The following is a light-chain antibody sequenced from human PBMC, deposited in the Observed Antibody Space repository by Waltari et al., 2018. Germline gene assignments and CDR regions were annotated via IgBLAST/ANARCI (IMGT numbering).Light chain of an antibody. CDR2: GAT. Sequence: DIQMTQSPSSLSASVGDGVTITCRASQQISTFLNWYQHKPGKAPTPLIYGATILQSGVPSRFSGSGFVTEFTLTITNVQPEDFATYYCQQTYRTPPYTFGQGTKLEIK. V-gene: IGKV1-39*01. J-gene: IGKJ2*01. CDR1: QQISTF. CDR3: QQTYRTPPYT.